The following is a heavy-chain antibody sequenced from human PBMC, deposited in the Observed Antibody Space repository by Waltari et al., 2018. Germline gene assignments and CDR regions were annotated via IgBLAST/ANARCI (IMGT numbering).Heavy chain of an antibody. CDR1: GYTFTGYY. V-gene: IGHV1-2*06. Sequence: QVQLVQSGAEVKKPGASVKVSCKASGYTFTGYYMHWVGPAPGQGLEWMGRINPNSGGTNYAQKFQGRVTMTRDTSISTAYMELSRLRSDDTAVYYCARDKQQLSTSSYYYGMDVWGQGTTVTVSS. CDR3: ARDKQQLSTSSYYYGMDV. D-gene: IGHD6-13*01. CDR2: INPNSGGT. J-gene: IGHJ6*02.